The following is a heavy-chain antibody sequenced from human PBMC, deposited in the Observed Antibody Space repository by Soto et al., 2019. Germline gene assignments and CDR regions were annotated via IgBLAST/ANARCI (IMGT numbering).Heavy chain of an antibody. CDR1: GFLFRNYG. J-gene: IGHJ6*03. CDR3: ARDPRYCRGGSCYSDYFYYYMDV. D-gene: IGHD2-15*01. V-gene: IGHV3-48*01. Sequence: PGGSQSLSCAASGFLFRNYGMNWVRQAPGKGPEWVSYISSSSSDIFYADSVKGRFTISRDNAKNSLYLQMNSLRAEDTALYYCARDPRYCRGGSCYSDYFYYYMDVWGKGTTVTVSS. CDR2: ISSSSSDI.